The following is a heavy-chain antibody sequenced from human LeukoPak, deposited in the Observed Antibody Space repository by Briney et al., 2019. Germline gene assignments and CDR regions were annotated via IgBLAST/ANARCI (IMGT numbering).Heavy chain of an antibody. J-gene: IGHJ4*02. CDR2: ISGSGGST. D-gene: IGHD2-15*01. CDR3: AKDFLGYCSGGSCYGVDY. Sequence: GGSLRLSCAASGFTFSTYPMNWVRQAPGKGLEWVSAISGSGGSTYYADSVKGRFTISRDNSKNTLYVQMNSLRAEDTAVYYCAKDFLGYCSGGSCYGVDYWGQGTLVTVSS. V-gene: IGHV3-23*01. CDR1: GFTFSTYP.